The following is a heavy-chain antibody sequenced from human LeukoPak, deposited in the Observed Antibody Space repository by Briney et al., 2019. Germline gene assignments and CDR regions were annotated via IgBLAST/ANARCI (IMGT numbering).Heavy chain of an antibody. CDR2: TYYRSKWYN. J-gene: IGHJ4*02. CDR1: GDSVSSNSAA. CDR3: ARDREGSSPLSCYFDY. Sequence: SQTLSLTCAISGDSVSSNSAAWNWIRQSPSRGLEWLGRTYYRSKWYNDYAVSVKSRVTTNPDTSKNQFSLQLNSVTPEDTAVYYCARDREGSSPLSCYFDYWGQGTLVTVSS. D-gene: IGHD1-26*01. V-gene: IGHV6-1*01.